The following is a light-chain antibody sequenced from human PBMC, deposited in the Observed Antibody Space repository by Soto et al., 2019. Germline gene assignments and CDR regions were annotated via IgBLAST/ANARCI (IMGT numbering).Light chain of an antibody. CDR2: EVS. Sequence: QSALTQPASVSGSPGQSIAISCTGTSSEIGAYDYVSWYQQHPDKAPKLMIYEVSNRPSGVSNRFSGSKSVNTATLTISGLQAEDEADYYCSSHTSSNTRIFGTG. J-gene: IGLJ1*01. V-gene: IGLV2-14*03. CDR1: SSEIGAYDY. CDR3: SSHTSSNTRI.